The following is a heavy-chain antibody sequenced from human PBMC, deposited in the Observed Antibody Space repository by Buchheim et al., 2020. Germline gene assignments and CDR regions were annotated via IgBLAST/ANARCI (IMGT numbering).Heavy chain of an antibody. V-gene: IGHV3-7*01. Sequence: EVQLVESGGGLVQPGGSLRLSCAASGFTLSGYWMSWVRQAPGKGLERVANIKQDGSEKNYVDSVKGRFTISRDNAENSLFLQMSSLRVEDTAVYYCARGGSLSDYWGQGTL. J-gene: IGHJ4*02. CDR3: ARGGSLSDY. CDR2: IKQDGSEK. CDR1: GFTLSGYW. D-gene: IGHD2-15*01.